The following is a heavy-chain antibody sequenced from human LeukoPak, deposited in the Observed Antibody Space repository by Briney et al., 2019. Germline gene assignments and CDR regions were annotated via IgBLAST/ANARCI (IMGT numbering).Heavy chain of an antibody. J-gene: IGHJ5*02. CDR3: ARSLGVAYTSPYNWFDP. CDR2: IFYSGTS. D-gene: IGHD3-16*01. V-gene: IGHV4-39*07. CDR1: GGSISSNSDY. Sequence: SETLSLTCSVSGGSISSNSDYWGWIRQTPGKGLEWIGSIFYSGTSFYTPSLKSRVSISLDTSKNQVSLNLRSVTAADTAVYYCARSLGVAYTSPYNWFDPWGQGTLVTVSS.